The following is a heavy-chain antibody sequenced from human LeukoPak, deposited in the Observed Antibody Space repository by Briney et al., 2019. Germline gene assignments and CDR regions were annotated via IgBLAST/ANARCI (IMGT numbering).Heavy chain of an antibody. Sequence: GASVKVSCKASGGTFSSYAISWVRQAPGQGLEWMGGIIPIFGTANYAQKFQGRVTMTRDTSTSTVYMELSSLRSEDTAVYYCARTPPVAGHFDYWGQGTLVTVSS. J-gene: IGHJ4*02. D-gene: IGHD6-19*01. CDR2: IIPIFGTA. V-gene: IGHV1-69*05. CDR1: GGTFSSYA. CDR3: ARTPPVAGHFDY.